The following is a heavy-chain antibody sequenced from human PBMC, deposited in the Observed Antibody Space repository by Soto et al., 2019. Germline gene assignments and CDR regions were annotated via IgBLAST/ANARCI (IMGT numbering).Heavy chain of an antibody. J-gene: IGHJ4*02. V-gene: IGHV1-3*01. CDR1: GYTFTSST. CDR2: INAGNGNT. CDR3: ARAGQSCGGDCYATHFAY. Sequence: QVQLVQSGAEVKKSGASVKVSCKASGYTFTSSTIHWVRQAPGQRLEWMGWINAGNGNTKYSQNFQGRVTITRDTSASIAYMERRSLRSEDTAVYYCARAGQSCGGDCYATHFAYWGQGTLVTVSS. D-gene: IGHD2-21*02.